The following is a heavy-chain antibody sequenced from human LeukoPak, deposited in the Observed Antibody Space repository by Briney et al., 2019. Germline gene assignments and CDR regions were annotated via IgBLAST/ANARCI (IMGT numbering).Heavy chain of an antibody. CDR3: ASGPRDIVVLPAADWYFDL. CDR2: IYNSGST. D-gene: IGHD2-2*01. V-gene: IGHV4-59*01. CDR1: GGSIRGYY. J-gene: IGHJ2*01. Sequence: PSETLSLTCTVSGGSIRGYYWNWIRQPPGKGLEWIGYIYNSGSTNYNPSLNSRVTISVDTSKNQFSLKLSSVTAADTAVYYCASGPRDIVVLPAADWYFDLWGRGTLVTVSS.